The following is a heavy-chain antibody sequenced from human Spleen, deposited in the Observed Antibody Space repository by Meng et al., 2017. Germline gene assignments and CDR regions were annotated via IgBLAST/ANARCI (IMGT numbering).Heavy chain of an antibody. CDR1: VFTFSHAW. V-gene: IGHV3-15*01. CDR2: IKTKTDGGTT. J-gene: IGHJ3*02. CDR3: ATARYRPLEI. D-gene: IGHD1-14*01. Sequence: GGSLRLSCSASVFTFSHAWMTWVRQAPGKGLEWVGRIKTKTDGGTTDYAAPVKGRFIISRDDSKNTLYLQMNSLKTEDTAVYYCATARYRPLEIWGQGTVVTVSS.